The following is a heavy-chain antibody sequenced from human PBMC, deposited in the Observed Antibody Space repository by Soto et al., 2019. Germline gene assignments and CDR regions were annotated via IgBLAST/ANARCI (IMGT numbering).Heavy chain of an antibody. D-gene: IGHD2-15*01. CDR2: IYYSGST. Sequence: WETLSLTCTVSGGSIGSYYWSWIRQPPGKGLEWIGYIYYSGSTNYNPSLKSRVTISVDTSKNQFSLKLSSVTAADTAVYYCARRYGGTFDYWGQGTLVTVSS. CDR1: GGSIGSYY. V-gene: IGHV4-59*08. CDR3: ARRYGGTFDY. J-gene: IGHJ4*02.